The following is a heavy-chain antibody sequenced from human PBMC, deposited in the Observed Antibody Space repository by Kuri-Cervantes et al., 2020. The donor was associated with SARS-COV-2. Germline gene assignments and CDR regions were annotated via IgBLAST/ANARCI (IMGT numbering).Heavy chain of an antibody. CDR3: ARSGDVDTATVDYYYYGMDV. CDR2: IIPIFGTA. D-gene: IGHD5-18*01. CDR1: GGTFSSYA. Sequence: SVKVSCKASGGTFSSYAISWVRQAPGQGLEWMGGIIPIFGTANYAQKFQGRVTITADESTSTAYMELSSLRSEDTAVYYCARSGDVDTATVDYYYYGMDVWGQGTTVTVSS. V-gene: IGHV1-69*13. J-gene: IGHJ6*02.